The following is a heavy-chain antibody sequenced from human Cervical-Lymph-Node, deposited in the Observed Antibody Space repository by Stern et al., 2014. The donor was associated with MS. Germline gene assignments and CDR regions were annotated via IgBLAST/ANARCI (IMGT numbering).Heavy chain of an antibody. Sequence: VQLVQSGGGLVKPGGSLRLSCAASGFTFKNAWMSWVRQAPGKGLGWVGRVKDKIDGGTTDYAAPVKGRFTISRDDSKDTLYLELNSLKTEDTAVYYCTTVRYDRSAKPDFWGQGTLVTVSS. J-gene: IGHJ4*02. CDR1: GFTFKNAW. CDR3: TTVRYDRSAKPDF. D-gene: IGHD3-22*01. CDR2: VKDKIDGGTT. V-gene: IGHV3-15*01.